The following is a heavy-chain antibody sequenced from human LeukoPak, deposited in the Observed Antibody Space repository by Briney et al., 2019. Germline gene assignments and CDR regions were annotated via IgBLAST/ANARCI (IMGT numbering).Heavy chain of an antibody. Sequence: HGESLKISCKGSGYSFTSHWIGWVRQMPGKGLEWMGIIYPGDSDTRYSPSFQGQVTISADKSLSTAYLQWSSLKASDTAMYYCARGSGSYHTAYMNWGQGSPVTVSS. V-gene: IGHV5-51*01. CDR1: GYSFTSHW. J-gene: IGHJ4*02. CDR2: IYPGDSDT. D-gene: IGHD1-26*01. CDR3: ARGSGSYHTAYMN.